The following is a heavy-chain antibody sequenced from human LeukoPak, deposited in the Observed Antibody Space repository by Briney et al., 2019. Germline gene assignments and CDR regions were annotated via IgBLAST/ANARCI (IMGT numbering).Heavy chain of an antibody. CDR2: ISGYNGNT. CDR1: GYTFTSYG. D-gene: IGHD3-22*01. V-gene: IGHV1-18*01. J-gene: IGHJ4*02. CDR3: ARAGTYYYDSSGYPYFDY. Sequence: ASVKVSCKASGYTFTSYGISWVRQAPGQGLEWMGWISGYNGNTNYAQKFQGRVTMTRDTSTSTAYMELSSLRSEDTAVYYCARAGTYYYDSSGYPYFDYWGQGTLVTVSS.